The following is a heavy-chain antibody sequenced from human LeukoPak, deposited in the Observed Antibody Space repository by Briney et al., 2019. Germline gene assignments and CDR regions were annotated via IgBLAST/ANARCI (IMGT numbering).Heavy chain of an antibody. CDR3: AKCIAVAGTVIDY. CDR2: ISGSGGST. CDR1: GFTFSSYA. J-gene: IGHJ4*02. Sequence: TGWSLRLSCAASGFTFSSYAMSWVRQAPGKGLEWVSAISGSGGSTYYADSVKGRFTISRDNSKNTLYLQMNSLRAEDTAVYYCAKCIAVAGTVIDYWGQGTLVTVSS. V-gene: IGHV3-23*01. D-gene: IGHD6-19*01.